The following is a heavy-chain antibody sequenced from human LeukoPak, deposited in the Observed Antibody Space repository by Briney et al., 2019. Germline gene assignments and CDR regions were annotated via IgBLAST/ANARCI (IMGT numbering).Heavy chain of an antibody. CDR1: GFTFDNYA. Sequence: GGSLRLSCAASGFTFDNYAIHWVRQVPGKSLEWVSLISADGRSTYYADSVKGRFTIFRDNSRFSLYLQMRSLTTEDTAVYYCAKDSGWQLLRAEYFQHWGPGTLVTVSS. J-gene: IGHJ1*01. CDR3: AKDSGWQLLRAEYFQH. D-gene: IGHD2-15*01. CDR2: ISADGRST. V-gene: IGHV3-43*02.